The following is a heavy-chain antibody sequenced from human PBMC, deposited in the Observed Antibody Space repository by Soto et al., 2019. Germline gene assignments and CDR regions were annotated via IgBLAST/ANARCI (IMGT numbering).Heavy chain of an antibody. J-gene: IGHJ4*02. CDR3: ARGRYGDY. D-gene: IGHD1-1*01. CDR2: ISAHNGNT. CDR1: GYDFTNYG. Sequence: QVHLVQSGAEVKNPGASVKVSCKGSGYDFTNYGITWVRQAPGQGLEWMAWISAHNGNTNYAPNLQGTVTVTRDTSTSTAYIELRSLRSDDTAVYYCARGRYGDYWGQGALVTVSS. V-gene: IGHV1-18*01.